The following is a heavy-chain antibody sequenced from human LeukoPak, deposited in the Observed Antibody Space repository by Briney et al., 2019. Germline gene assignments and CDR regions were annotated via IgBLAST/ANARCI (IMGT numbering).Heavy chain of an antibody. Sequence: SGTLSLTCAVSGGSISISSSNWWSWVRQPPGKGLEWIGEIFHSGSTNYNPSLKSRVTISVDKSKNQFSLELTSVTAADTALYYCARGGYCSSTSCYVFDSWGQGTLVTVSS. CDR2: IFHSGST. CDR3: ARGGYCSSTSCYVFDS. V-gene: IGHV4-4*02. CDR1: GGSISISSSNW. J-gene: IGHJ4*02. D-gene: IGHD2-2*01.